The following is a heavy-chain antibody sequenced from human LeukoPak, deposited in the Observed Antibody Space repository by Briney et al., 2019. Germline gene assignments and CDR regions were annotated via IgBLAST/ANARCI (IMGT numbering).Heavy chain of an antibody. J-gene: IGHJ4*02. CDR2: ISWNSGSI. Sequence: GRSLRLSCAASGFTFDDYAMHWVRQAPGKGLEWVSGISWNSGSIGYADSVKGRFTISRDNAKNSLYLQMNSLRAEDMALYYCAKDMGYSSSSGLFDYWGQGTLVTVSS. D-gene: IGHD6-6*01. CDR3: AKDMGYSSSSGLFDY. V-gene: IGHV3-9*03. CDR1: GFTFDDYA.